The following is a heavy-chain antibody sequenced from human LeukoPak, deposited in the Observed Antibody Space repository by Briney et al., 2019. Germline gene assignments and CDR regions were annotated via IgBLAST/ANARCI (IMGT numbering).Heavy chain of an antibody. CDR2: INHSGST. V-gene: IGHV4-34*01. Sequence: PSETLSLTCAVYGGSFSGYYWSWIRQPPGKGLEWIGEINHSGSTNYNPSLKSRVTISVDRSKNQFSLKLSSVTAADTAVYYCAGHHPRNTVDFWGQGTLVTVSS. J-gene: IGHJ4*02. CDR1: GGSFSGYY. CDR3: AGHHPRNTVDF. D-gene: IGHD2-8*02.